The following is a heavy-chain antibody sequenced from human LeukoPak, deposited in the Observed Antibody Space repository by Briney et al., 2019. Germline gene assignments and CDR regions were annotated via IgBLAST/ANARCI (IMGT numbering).Heavy chain of an antibody. V-gene: IGHV4-61*01. CDR2: IYYSGST. J-gene: IGHJ6*03. CDR3: AREEIITLVRGVIGKPVYYYYYYMDV. D-gene: IGHD3-10*01. Sequence: PSETLSLTCAVSGGSITRGSYYWTWIRQPPGKGLEWIGYIYYSGSTNYNPSLKSRVTISVDTSKNQFSLKLSSVTAADTAVYYCAREEIITLVRGVIGKPVYYYYYYMDVWGKGTTVTISS. CDR1: GGSITRGSYY.